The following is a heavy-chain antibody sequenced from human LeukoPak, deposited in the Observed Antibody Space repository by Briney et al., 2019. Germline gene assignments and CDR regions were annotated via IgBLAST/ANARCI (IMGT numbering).Heavy chain of an antibody. J-gene: IGHJ4*02. Sequence: SETLSLTCGVYGGSFSGYFWSWICQPPGKGLEWIGEINHSGSTDYNPSLKSRVTISVDTSKNQFSLRLSSVTAADTAVYYCARAAKYYYGSETYYFFDYWGQGTLVTVSS. V-gene: IGHV4-34*01. CDR3: ARAAKYYYGSETYYFFDY. CDR1: GGSFSGYF. D-gene: IGHD3-10*01. CDR2: INHSGST.